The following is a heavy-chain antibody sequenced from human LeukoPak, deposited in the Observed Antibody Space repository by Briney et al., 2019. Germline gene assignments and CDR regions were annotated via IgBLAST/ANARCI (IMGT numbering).Heavy chain of an antibody. D-gene: IGHD6-6*01. V-gene: IGHV3-23*01. J-gene: IGHJ4*02. CDR1: GFTFSSYA. Sequence: GGSLRLSCAASGFTFSSYAMSWVRQAPGKGLEWVSGITKSGDTTFYADSVKGRFTISRDNFKNSLYLQMNSLRADDTAVHYCAKDKVGNSYLFDSWGQGTLVSVSS. CDR2: ITKSGDTT. CDR3: AKDKVGNSYLFDS.